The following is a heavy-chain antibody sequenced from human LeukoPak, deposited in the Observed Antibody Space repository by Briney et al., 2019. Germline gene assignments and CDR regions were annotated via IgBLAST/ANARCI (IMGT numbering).Heavy chain of an antibody. CDR2: IWYDGNNK. V-gene: IGHV3-33*01. J-gene: IGHJ3*02. Sequence: GGSLRLSCAASEFTFSSYGMHWVRQAPGKGLEWVALIWYDGNNKYYADSVKGRFTISRDNSENMLYLQMNSLRVEDTAVYYCAREHTGAFDIWGLGTMVTASS. CDR1: EFTFSSYG. D-gene: IGHD2-2*02. CDR3: AREHTGAFDI.